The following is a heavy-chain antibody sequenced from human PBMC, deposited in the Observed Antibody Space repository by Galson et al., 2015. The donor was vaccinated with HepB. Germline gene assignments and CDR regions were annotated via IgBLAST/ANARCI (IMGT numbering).Heavy chain of an antibody. Sequence: SLRLSCAASGFTFSSYGMHWVRQAPGKGLEWVAVISYDGSNKYYADSVKGRFTISRDNSKNTLYLQMNCLRAEGTAVYYCAKVLSGLLEIYDYAGAFDIWGQGTMVTVSS. CDR2: ISYDGSNK. CDR3: AKVLSGLLEIYDYAGAFDI. CDR1: GFTFSSYG. V-gene: IGHV3-30*18. J-gene: IGHJ3*02. D-gene: IGHD4-23*01.